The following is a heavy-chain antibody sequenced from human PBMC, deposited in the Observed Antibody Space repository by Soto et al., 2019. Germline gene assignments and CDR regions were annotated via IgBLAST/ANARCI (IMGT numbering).Heavy chain of an antibody. J-gene: IGHJ4*02. D-gene: IGHD5-18*01. CDR1: GFTFSSYA. V-gene: IGHV3-23*01. CDR2: ISGSGGST. Sequence: GGSLRLSCAASGFTFSSYAMSWVRQAPGKGLEWVSAISGSGGSTYYADSVKGRFTISRDNSKNTLYLQMNSLRAEDTAVYYCASMTRGYSYGEPYYFDYWGQGTLVTVSS. CDR3: ASMTRGYSYGEPYYFDY.